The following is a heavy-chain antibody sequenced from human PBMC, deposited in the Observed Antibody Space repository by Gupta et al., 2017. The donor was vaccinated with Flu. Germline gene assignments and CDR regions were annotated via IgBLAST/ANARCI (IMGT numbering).Heavy chain of an antibody. D-gene: IGHD3-10*01. Sequence: TFTSYYMHFVRQAPGQGLEWMGIIIPRGGSTNDAQKFQGRVTMTRDTATSTVYMEMRRMRAEDTAVYYGAREMSGGTFDYGGQGTLVTVYS. CDR2: IIPRGGST. J-gene: IGHJ4*02. CDR1: TFTSYY. V-gene: IGHV1-46*01. CDR3: AREMSGGTFDY.